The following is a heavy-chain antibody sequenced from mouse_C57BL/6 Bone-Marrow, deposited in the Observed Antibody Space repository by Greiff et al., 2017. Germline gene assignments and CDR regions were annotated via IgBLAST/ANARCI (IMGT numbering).Heavy chain of an antibody. CDR2: IWSGGST. CDR1: GFSLTSYG. V-gene: IGHV2-2*01. D-gene: IGHD1-1*01. Sequence: HVQLQPSGPGLVQPSQSLSITCTVSGFSLTSYGVHWVRQSPGKGLEWLGVIWSGGSTDYNAAFISRLSISKDNSKSQVFFKMNSLQADDTARYYCARTHDYGSSYTWFAYWGQGTLVTVSA. J-gene: IGHJ3*01. CDR3: ARTHDYGSSYTWFAY.